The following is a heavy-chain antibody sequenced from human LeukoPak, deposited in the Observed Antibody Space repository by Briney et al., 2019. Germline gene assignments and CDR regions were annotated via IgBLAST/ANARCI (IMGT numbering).Heavy chain of an antibody. Sequence: ASVKVSCKASGYTFTSYELDWVREGTGPGLEWVGWMNPDSGHTGYAQKFQGRVTMTRDTSISTAYMELTSLTSEDTAVYYCARVWGSIDYWGQGTLVTVSS. CDR1: GYTFTSYE. J-gene: IGHJ4*02. V-gene: IGHV1-8*01. D-gene: IGHD2-21*01. CDR2: MNPDSGHT. CDR3: ARVWGSIDY.